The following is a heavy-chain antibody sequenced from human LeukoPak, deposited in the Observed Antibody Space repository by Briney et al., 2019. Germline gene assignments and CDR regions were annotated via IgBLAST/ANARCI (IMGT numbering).Heavy chain of an antibody. CDR2: IYSGGST. Sequence: GGSLRLSCAASGFTVSSNYMSWVRQAPGKGLEWVSVIYSGGSTYYADSVKGRFAISRDNSKNTLYLQMNSLRAEDTAVYYCARVYYDSSGYYYGGHFDYWGQGTLVTVSS. D-gene: IGHD3-22*01. CDR3: ARVYYDSSGYYYGGHFDY. J-gene: IGHJ4*02. CDR1: GFTVSSNY. V-gene: IGHV3-66*01.